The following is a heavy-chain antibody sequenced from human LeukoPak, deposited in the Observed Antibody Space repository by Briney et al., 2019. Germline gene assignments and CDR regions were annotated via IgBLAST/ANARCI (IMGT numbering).Heavy chain of an antibody. D-gene: IGHD1-26*01. Sequence: PGGSLRLSCAASGFTVSSNYMSWVRQAPGKGLEWVSVIYSGGSTYYADSVKGRFTISRDNSKNTLYLQMNSLRAEDTAVYYCAGLDYSGSFYFDYWGQGTLVTVSS. CDR2: IYSGGST. CDR3: AGLDYSGSFYFDY. J-gene: IGHJ4*02. V-gene: IGHV3-53*01. CDR1: GFTVSSNY.